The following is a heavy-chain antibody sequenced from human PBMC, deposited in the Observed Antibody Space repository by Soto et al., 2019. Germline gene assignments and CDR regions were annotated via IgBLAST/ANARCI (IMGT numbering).Heavy chain of an antibody. D-gene: IGHD6-13*01. J-gene: IGHJ4*02. Sequence: PSETLSLTCAVYGGSFSGYYWSWIRQHPGKGLGWIGYIYYSGSTYYNPSLKSRVTISVDTSKNQFSLKLSSVTAADTAVYYCARDWAAAGPFDYWGQGTLVTVPQ. CDR3: ARDWAAAGPFDY. CDR1: GGSFSGYY. CDR2: IYYSGST. V-gene: IGHV4-31*11.